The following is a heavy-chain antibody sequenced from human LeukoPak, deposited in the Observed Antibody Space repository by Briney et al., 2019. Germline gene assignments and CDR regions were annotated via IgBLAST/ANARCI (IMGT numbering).Heavy chain of an antibody. CDR2: INPSGGSP. CDR1: GYTFTTYF. J-gene: IGHJ5*02. CDR3: AREIVVVPAAMGFDP. Sequence: ASVKVSCKASGYTFTTYFIHGVRQAPGQGLEWMGVINPSGGSPSFAQKFQARLTMTRDTSTSTVYMELSGLRSEDTAVYYCAREIVVVPAAMGFDPWGQGTLVTVSS. V-gene: IGHV1-46*01. D-gene: IGHD2-2*01.